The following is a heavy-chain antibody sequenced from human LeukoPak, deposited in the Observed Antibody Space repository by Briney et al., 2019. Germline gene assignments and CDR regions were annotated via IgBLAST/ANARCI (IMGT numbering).Heavy chain of an antibody. D-gene: IGHD2-2*01. CDR2: IYYSGST. CDR3: ARHSSSTSPDRY. J-gene: IGHJ4*02. V-gene: IGHV4-39*01. Sequence: SETLSLTCTVSGGSISSSNCYWGWIRQPPGKGLEWIGSIYYSGSTCYNPSLKSRVTISVDTSKNQFSLKLSSVTAADTAVYYCARHSSSTSPDRYWGQGTLVTVSS. CDR1: GGSISSSNCY.